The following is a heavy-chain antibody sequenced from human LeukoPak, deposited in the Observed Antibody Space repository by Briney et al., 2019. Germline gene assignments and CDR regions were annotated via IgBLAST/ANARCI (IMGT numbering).Heavy chain of an antibody. CDR2: INAGNGNT. CDR3: ASLDPSDSNPWDY. D-gene: IGHD4-11*01. V-gene: IGHV1-3*01. Sequence: GASVTVSCRASGYTFTSYAMHWVRQAPGQRLEWMGWINAGNGNTKYSQKFQGRVTITWDTSASTAYMELSSLRSEDTAVYYCASLDPSDSNPWDYWGQGTLVTVSS. J-gene: IGHJ4*02. CDR1: GYTFTSYA.